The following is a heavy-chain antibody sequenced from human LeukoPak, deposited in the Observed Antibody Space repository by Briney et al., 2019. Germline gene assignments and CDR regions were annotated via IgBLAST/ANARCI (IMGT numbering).Heavy chain of an antibody. V-gene: IGHV4-59*08. CDR1: GGSTNYYY. CDR2: IDYSGRT. CDR3: ASNIPTPTTSPPLGY. Sequence: SETLSLTCTVSGGSTNYYYWSWIRQPPGMGLEWIGYIDYSGRTKYNPSLKSRVTISVDTSKNQFSLKLSSVTAADTAVYYCASNIPTPTTSPPLGYWGQGTLVTVSS. D-gene: IGHD1-26*01. J-gene: IGHJ4*02.